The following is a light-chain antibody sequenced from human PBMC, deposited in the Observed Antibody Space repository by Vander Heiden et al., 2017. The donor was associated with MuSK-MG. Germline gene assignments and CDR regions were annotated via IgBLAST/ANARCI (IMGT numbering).Light chain of an antibody. CDR1: QSVSND. J-gene: IGKJ1*01. V-gene: IGKV1-39*01. CDR2: ATS. CDR3: QQTDRTPWT. Sequence: DIQMTQSPSSLSASVGVRVTITCRASQSVSNDLNWYQQKPGKAPKLLVYATSRLQSGVPSRFSGSGSGADFTLTISKLQHEDFATYYCQQTDRTPWTFGQGTKVEIK.